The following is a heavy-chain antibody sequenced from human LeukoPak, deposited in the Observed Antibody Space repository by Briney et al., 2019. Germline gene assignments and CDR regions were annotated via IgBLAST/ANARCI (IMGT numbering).Heavy chain of an antibody. CDR3: ARDRRLWNMDV. CDR2: IYYSGST. CDR1: GGSISSYY. J-gene: IGHJ6*03. V-gene: IGHV4-59*01. Sequence: PSETLSLTCTVSGGSISSYYWSWIRQTPGKGLEWIGYIYYSGSTNYNPSLKSQVTISVDTSKNQFSLKLSSVTAADTAVYYCARDRRLWNMDVWGTGTTVTISS. D-gene: IGHD4/OR15-4a*01.